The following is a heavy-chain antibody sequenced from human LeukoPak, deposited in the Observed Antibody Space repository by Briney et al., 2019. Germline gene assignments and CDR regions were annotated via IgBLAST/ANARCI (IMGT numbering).Heavy chain of an antibody. CDR3: ARDFQSSY. Sequence: GGSLRLSCAASGFTFSSYWMIWVRQAPGKGLEWVANIKEDGSEKNYVDSVMGRFTISRDNAKSSLYLQMNSLRAEDTAVYYCARDFQSSYWGQGTLVTVSS. V-gene: IGHV3-7*01. CDR1: GFTFSSYW. J-gene: IGHJ4*02. CDR2: IKEDGSEK.